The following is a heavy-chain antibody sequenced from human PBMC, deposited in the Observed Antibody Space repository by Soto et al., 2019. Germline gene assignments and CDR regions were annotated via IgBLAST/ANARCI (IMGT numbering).Heavy chain of an antibody. CDR2: IIPIFGTA. Sequence: QVQLVQSGAEVKKPGSSVKVSCKASGGTFSSYAISWVRQAPGQGLEWMGGIIPIFGTANYAQKFQGRVTITADESMSTAYMELSSMRSEDTAVYYCARSTDIAAAGINYGMDVWGQGTTVTVSS. CDR3: ARSTDIAAAGINYGMDV. CDR1: GGTFSSYA. V-gene: IGHV1-69*01. D-gene: IGHD6-13*01. J-gene: IGHJ6*02.